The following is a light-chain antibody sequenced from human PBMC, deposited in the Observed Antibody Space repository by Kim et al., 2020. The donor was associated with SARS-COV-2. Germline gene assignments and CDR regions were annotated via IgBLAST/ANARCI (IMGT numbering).Light chain of an antibody. CDR1: QSVSGN. V-gene: IGKV3-15*01. J-gene: IGKJ2*01. CDR2: DAS. Sequence: IVMTQSPATLSVSPGERATISCRASQSVSGNLAWYQQKPGQAPRLLIYDASTRATGIPARFSGSGSGTDFTLTISSLQSEDFAVYYCHHYNNWPPETFGQGTKLEI. CDR3: HHYNNWPPET.